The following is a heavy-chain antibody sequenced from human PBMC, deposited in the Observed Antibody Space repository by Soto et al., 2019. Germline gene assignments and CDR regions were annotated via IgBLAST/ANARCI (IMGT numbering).Heavy chain of an antibody. CDR1: GFAFSISA. Sequence: QPGGSLRLSCAASGFAFSISAMTWVRQAPGKGLEWVSAISGSGASAYYADSVKGRFTISRDNSKNTVYLQMNSLRAEDTAVYYCAKRASYGSLDYWGQGTLVTVSS. CDR3: AKRASYGSLDY. V-gene: IGHV3-23*01. D-gene: IGHD5-18*01. CDR2: ISGSGASA. J-gene: IGHJ4*02.